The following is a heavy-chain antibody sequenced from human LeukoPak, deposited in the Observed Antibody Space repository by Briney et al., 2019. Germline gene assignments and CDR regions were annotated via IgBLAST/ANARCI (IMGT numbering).Heavy chain of an antibody. V-gene: IGHV3-48*03. J-gene: IGHJ4*02. D-gene: IGHD3-9*01. CDR1: GFSFTSYE. CDR3: ARDTLNGPFVISLDY. Sequence: GGSLRLSCAASGFSFTSYEMNWVRQAPGKGLEWVSHISSDGRVGRYVDSVRGRFTMSRDNAKNLLFLQMNGLGVEDTAVCYCARDTLNGPFVISLDYWGQGALVTVSS. CDR2: ISSDGRVG.